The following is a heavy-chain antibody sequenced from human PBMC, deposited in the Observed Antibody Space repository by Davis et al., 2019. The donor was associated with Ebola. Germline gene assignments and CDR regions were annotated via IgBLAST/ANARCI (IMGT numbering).Heavy chain of an antibody. D-gene: IGHD3-10*01. J-gene: IGHJ5*02. CDR3: GRRSSWVGGGDSSVP. CDR1: GYTFTGYY. Sequence: ASVKVSCKASGYTFTGYYIHWVRQAPGQGLEWMGWISAYNANTNYAQNLQDRDTMTKDTSTTTAYMELRSLTSDDTAVYYCGRRSSWVGGGDSSVPWGQGTLVTVSS. V-gene: IGHV1-18*04. CDR2: ISAYNANT.